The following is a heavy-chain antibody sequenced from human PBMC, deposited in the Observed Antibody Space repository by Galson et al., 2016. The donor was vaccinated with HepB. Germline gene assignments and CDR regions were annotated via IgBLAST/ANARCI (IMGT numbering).Heavy chain of an antibody. D-gene: IGHD3-16*01. Sequence: SLRLSCAASGFTFSSYAMGWLRRAPGKGLECVATISTAGGYAYYADSVKGRLTISRDNSKNTLYLYTNNLTAGDTAIYYCGKHGGFDYWGQGALVTVSS. V-gene: IGHV3-23*01. CDR1: GFTFSSYA. J-gene: IGHJ4*02. CDR2: ISTAGGYA. CDR3: GKHGGFDY.